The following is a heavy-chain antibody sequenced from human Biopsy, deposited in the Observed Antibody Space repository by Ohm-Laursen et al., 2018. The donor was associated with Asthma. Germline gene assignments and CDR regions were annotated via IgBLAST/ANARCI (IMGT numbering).Heavy chain of an antibody. CDR2: AHFSGST. J-gene: IGHJ6*01. V-gene: IGHV4-30-4*01. Sequence: SETLSLTCTVSGGYIDSHDWSWCWIRQSPGKGLQWLGHAHFSGSTHYNPSLDRRIRMSVDTSKSQVSLSLTSVSAADTAVYFCARVRRYGDIFFGMDVWGQGTTVTVSS. CDR1: GGYIDSHDWS. CDR3: ARVRRYGDIFFGMDV. D-gene: IGHD4-17*01.